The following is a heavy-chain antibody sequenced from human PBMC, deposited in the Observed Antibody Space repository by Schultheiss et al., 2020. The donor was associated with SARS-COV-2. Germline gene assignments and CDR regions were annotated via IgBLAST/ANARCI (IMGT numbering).Heavy chain of an antibody. J-gene: IGHJ6*02. V-gene: IGHV1-69*13. CDR3: AKDRYHYRGYYYYGMDV. CDR2: IIPIFGTA. CDR1: GGTFSSYA. D-gene: IGHD1-14*01. Sequence: SVKVSCKASGGTFSSYAISWVRQAPGQGLEWMGGIIPIFGTANYAQKFQGRVTITADESTSTAYMELSSLRSEDTAVYYCAKDRYHYRGYYYYGMDVWGQGTTVTVSS.